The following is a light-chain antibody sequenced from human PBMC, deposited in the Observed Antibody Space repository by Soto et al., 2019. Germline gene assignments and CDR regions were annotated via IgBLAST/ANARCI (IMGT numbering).Light chain of an antibody. J-gene: IGKJ5*01. Sequence: EIELTQSPGTLSLSPGERATLSCRASHRLASNYLAWYQQRPGQAPRLLLYGVSSRATGIPDRFSGSGSGTDFTLAISRVEPEDFAVYFCQQYADSPITFGQGTRLE. V-gene: IGKV3-20*01. CDR2: GVS. CDR1: HRLASNY. CDR3: QQYADSPIT.